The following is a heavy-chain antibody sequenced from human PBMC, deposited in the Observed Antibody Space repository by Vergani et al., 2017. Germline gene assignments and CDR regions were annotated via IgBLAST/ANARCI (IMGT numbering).Heavy chain of an antibody. D-gene: IGHD1-26*01. CDR2: IYYSGST. CDR3: ARLSGIYSSVDY. Sequence: QLQLQESGPGLVKPSETLSLTCTVSGGSISSSSYYWGWIRQPPGKGLEWIGSIYYSGSTYYNPSLKSRVTISVDTSKNQFSLKLSSVTAADTAVYYCARLSGIYSSVDYWGQGTLVTVSS. J-gene: IGHJ4*02. V-gene: IGHV4-39*01. CDR1: GGSISSSSYY.